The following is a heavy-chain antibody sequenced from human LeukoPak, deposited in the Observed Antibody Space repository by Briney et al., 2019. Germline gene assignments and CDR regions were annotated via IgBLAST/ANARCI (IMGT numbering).Heavy chain of an antibody. J-gene: IGHJ2*01. V-gene: IGHV4-34*01. CDR3: ARVPKYFDL. CDR1: GGSFSGYY. CDR2: INHSGST. Sequence: SETLSLTCAVYGGSFSGYYWSWIRQPPGKGLEWIGEINHSGSTNYNPSLKSRVTISRDTSKNQFSLKLSSVTAADTAVYYCARVPKYFDLWGRGTLVTVSS.